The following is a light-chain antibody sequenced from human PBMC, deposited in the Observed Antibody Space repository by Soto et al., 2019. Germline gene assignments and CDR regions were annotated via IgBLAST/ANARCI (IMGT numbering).Light chain of an antibody. CDR2: AAS. J-gene: IGKJ3*01. CDR1: QGIRNY. Sequence: DIQMTQSPTSLSASVGDRVTITCRASQGIRNYVAWYQQIPGKAPKLLIYAASTLQSGVPSRFSGSGSGTDFTLTINGLQPGDVATYSCQESSSVPVFGTGTKVEIK. V-gene: IGKV1-27*01. CDR3: QESSSVPV.